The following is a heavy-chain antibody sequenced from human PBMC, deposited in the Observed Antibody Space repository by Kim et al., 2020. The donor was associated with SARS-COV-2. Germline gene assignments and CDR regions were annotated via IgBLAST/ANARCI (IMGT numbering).Heavy chain of an antibody. V-gene: IGHV4-61*07. CDR3: ARHVGANFDY. CDR2: ST. D-gene: IGHD1-26*01. Sequence: STNHNPSLKSRVTISVDTSKNQFSLKLSSVTAADTAVYYCARHVGANFDYWGQGTLVTVSS. J-gene: IGHJ4*02.